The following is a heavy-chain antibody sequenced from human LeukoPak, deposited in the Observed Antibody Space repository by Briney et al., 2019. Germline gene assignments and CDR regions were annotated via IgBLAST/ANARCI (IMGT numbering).Heavy chain of an antibody. CDR1: GFTFSNYR. J-gene: IGHJ4*02. CDR2: IDSDGSST. CDR3: AKDFSLYYYDSSGYHFVYYFDY. V-gene: IGHV3-74*01. D-gene: IGHD3-22*01. Sequence: GGSLRLSCAASGFTFSNYRMHWVRQAPGKGLVWVSHIDSDGSSTDYADSVKGRFTISRDNAKNTLFLQMNSLRAEDTAVYYCAKDFSLYYYDSSGYHFVYYFDYWGQGTLVTVSS.